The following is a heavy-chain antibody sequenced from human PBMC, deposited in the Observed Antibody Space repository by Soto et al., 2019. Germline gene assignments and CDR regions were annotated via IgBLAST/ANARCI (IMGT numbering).Heavy chain of an antibody. CDR1: SFTFSSYW. CDR2: IKPDGGEK. V-gene: IGHV3-7*01. D-gene: IGHD3-16*01. CDR3: VRDAGRGGDFDY. Sequence: EVRLVESGGGLVQPGGSLRLSCAASSFTFSSYWMAWVRQAPGKGLEWLANIKPDGGEKYYVDSVRGRFTISRDNAKNPPYPPMNRPGTQDPAGYPRVRDAGRGGDFDYWGQGTLVTVSS. J-gene: IGHJ4*02.